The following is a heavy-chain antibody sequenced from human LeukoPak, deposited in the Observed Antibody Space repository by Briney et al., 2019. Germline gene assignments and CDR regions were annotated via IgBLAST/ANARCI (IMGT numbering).Heavy chain of an antibody. CDR1: GASISSHY. CDR2: IYFSGRT. CDR3: ARTSWLQSSFYFEY. J-gene: IGHJ4*02. Sequence: SETLSLTCTVSGASISSHYWSWIRQPPGKGLDWIGDIYFSGRTNYNPSLKSRVTISVDTSKNQFSLKLSSVTAADTAVYYCARTSWLQSSFYFEYWGQGALVTVSS. D-gene: IGHD5-24*01. V-gene: IGHV4-59*08.